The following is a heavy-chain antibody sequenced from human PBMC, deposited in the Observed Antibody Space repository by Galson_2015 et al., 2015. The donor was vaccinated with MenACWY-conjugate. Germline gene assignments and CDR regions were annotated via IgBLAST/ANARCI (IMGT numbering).Heavy chain of an antibody. CDR3: VHIVITYGGLSGDDASDV. D-gene: IGHD3-16*01. J-gene: IGHJ3*01. Sequence: PALVKPTQTLTLTCTFSGFSLTTSGVGVGWIRQPPGKALEWLALIYWDDDRRYSPSLRTRLAITKDTSRNQVVFTMANMDPVDTATYYCVHIVITYGGLSGDDASDVWGLGTVVTVSS. CDR2: IYWDDDR. V-gene: IGHV2-5*02. CDR1: GFSLTTSGVG.